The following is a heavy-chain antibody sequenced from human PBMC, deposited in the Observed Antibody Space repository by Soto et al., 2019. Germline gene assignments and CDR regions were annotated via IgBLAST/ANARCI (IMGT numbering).Heavy chain of an antibody. D-gene: IGHD3-9*01. Sequence: SVKVSCKASGGTFSSYAISRVRQAPGQGLEWMGGIIPIFGTANYAQKFQGRVTITADESTSTAYMELSSLRSEDTAVYYCAREIRQYYDILTGYPGHNWFDPWGQGTLVTVSS. V-gene: IGHV1-69*13. CDR1: GGTFSSYA. CDR2: IIPIFGTA. CDR3: AREIRQYYDILTGYPGHNWFDP. J-gene: IGHJ5*02.